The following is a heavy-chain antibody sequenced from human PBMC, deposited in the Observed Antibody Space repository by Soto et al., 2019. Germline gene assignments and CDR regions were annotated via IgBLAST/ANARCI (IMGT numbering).Heavy chain of an antibody. Sequence: XSVKVSCKASGYPFTSYGISWVRQAPGQGLEWMGWISAYNGNTNYAQKLQGRVTMTTDTSTSTAYMELRSLRSDDTAVYYCARDRGIVGATTGIGFDYWGQGTLVTVSS. J-gene: IGHJ4*02. CDR2: ISAYNGNT. CDR1: GYPFTSYG. V-gene: IGHV1-18*04. D-gene: IGHD1-26*01. CDR3: ARDRGIVGATTGIGFDY.